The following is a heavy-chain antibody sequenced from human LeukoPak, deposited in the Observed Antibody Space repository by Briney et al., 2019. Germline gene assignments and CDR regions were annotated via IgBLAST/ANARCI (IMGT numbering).Heavy chain of an antibody. CDR3: ARLGMVRGVIQYPYYYGMDV. J-gene: IGHJ6*02. D-gene: IGHD3-10*01. CDR2: IYYSGST. V-gene: IGHV4-59*08. CDR1: GGSISSYY. Sequence: SETLSLTCTVSGGSISSYYWSWIRQPPGKGLEWIRYIYYSGSTNYNPSLKSRVTISVDTSKNQFSLKLSSVTAADTAVYYCARLGMVRGVIQYPYYYGMDVWGQGTTVTVSS.